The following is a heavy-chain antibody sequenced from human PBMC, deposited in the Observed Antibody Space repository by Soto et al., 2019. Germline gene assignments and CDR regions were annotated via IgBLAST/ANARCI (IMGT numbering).Heavy chain of an antibody. Sequence: SETLSLTCTVSGGSVSSGSYYWSWIRQPPGKGLEWIGYIYYSGSTSYNPSLKSRVTISVDTSKNQFSLKLSSVTAADTAVYYCARDRLVYYFDYWGQGTLVTVSS. D-gene: IGHD6-6*01. CDR2: IYYSGST. V-gene: IGHV4-61*01. J-gene: IGHJ4*02. CDR1: GGSVSSGSYY. CDR3: ARDRLVYYFDY.